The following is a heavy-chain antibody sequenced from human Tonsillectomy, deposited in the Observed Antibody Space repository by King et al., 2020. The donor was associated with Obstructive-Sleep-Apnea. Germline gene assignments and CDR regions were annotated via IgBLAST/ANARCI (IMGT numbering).Heavy chain of an antibody. CDR3: ARAQIDYYDTSGYYPNDAFDI. CDR1: GFTFSSYW. CDR2: IKQDGSGN. Sequence: DVQLVESGGGLVQPGGSLRLSCAASGFTFSSYWLTWVRQAPGKGLDWVASIKQDGSGNYYVGSVKGRFTISSDKANNSLFLQMNSLRAEETAVYYCARAQIDYYDTSGYYPNDAFDIWGQGTVVTVSS. J-gene: IGHJ3*02. D-gene: IGHD3-22*01. V-gene: IGHV3-7*03.